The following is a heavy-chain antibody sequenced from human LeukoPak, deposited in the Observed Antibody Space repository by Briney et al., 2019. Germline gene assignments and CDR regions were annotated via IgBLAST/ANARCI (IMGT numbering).Heavy chain of an antibody. CDR3: ARDNNYYGLGSYLFDY. D-gene: IGHD3-10*01. J-gene: IGHJ4*02. CDR1: GGSISSYY. Sequence: SETLSLTCTVSGGSISSYYWSWIRQPAGKGLEWIGRIYTSGSTNYNPSLKSRVTMSVDTPKNQFSLKLSSVTAADTAVYYCARDNNYYGLGSYLFDYWGQGTLVTVSS. CDR2: IYTSGST. V-gene: IGHV4-4*07.